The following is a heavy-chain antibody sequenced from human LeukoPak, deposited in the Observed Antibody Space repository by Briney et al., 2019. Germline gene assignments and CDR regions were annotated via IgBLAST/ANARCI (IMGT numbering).Heavy chain of an antibody. J-gene: IGHJ6*02. Sequence: PGGSLRLSCAASGFTFSSHWMSWVRQAPGKGLEWVANIKQDGSEEYYVDSVKGRFTISRDNAKNSLYLQMNGLRAEDTAVYYCARDQYGMDVWGQGTTVTVSS. CDR2: IKQDGSEE. V-gene: IGHV3-7*03. CDR1: GFTFSSHW. CDR3: ARDQYGMDV.